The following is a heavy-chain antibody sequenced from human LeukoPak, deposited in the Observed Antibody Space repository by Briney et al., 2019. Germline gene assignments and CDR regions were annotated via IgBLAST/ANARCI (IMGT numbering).Heavy chain of an antibody. CDR1: GFVVTANY. V-gene: IGHV3-53*01. J-gene: IGHJ4*02. Sequence: QPGGSLRLSCAGSGFVVTANYLAWARQAPGKGLEWVSTISIGGDTYYGDSVKGRSAISRDESTNTLSLHLDSLRVEDMGVYYCALLSGGTFDYRGQGTQVTVAS. D-gene: IGHD2/OR15-2a*01. CDR2: ISIGGDT. CDR3: ALLSGGTFDY.